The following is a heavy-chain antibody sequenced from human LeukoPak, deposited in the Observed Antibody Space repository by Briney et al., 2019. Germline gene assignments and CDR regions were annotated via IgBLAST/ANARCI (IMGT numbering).Heavy chain of an antibody. V-gene: IGHV1-18*01. D-gene: IGHD6-13*01. Sequence: GASVKVSCKASGYTFTSYGISWVRQAPGQGLERMGWISAYNGNTNYAQKLQGRVTMTTDTSTSTAYMELRSLRSDDTAVYYCARAPAGYSSSWYIYWGQGTLVTVSS. CDR3: ARAPAGYSSSWYIY. J-gene: IGHJ4*02. CDR2: ISAYNGNT. CDR1: GYTFTSYG.